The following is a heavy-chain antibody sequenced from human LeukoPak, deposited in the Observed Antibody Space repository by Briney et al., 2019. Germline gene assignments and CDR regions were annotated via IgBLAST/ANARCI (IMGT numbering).Heavy chain of an antibody. CDR3: ARDPEYSGSYRYFDY. CDR1: GYTFTSYY. J-gene: IGHJ4*02. Sequence: ASVKVSCKASGYTFTSYYMHWVRQAPGQGLECMGIINPSGGSTSYAQKFQGRITMTRDTSTSTVYMELSSLRSEDTAVYYCARDPEYSGSYRYFDYWGQGTLVTVSS. V-gene: IGHV1-46*01. D-gene: IGHD1-26*01. CDR2: INPSGGST.